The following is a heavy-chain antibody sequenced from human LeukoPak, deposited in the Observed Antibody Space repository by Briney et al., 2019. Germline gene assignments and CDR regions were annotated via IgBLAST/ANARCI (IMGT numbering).Heavy chain of an antibody. Sequence: SETLSLTCAVYGGSFSGYYWSWIRQPPGKGLEWIGEINHSGSTNYNPSLKSRVTISVDTSKNQFSLKLSSVTAADTAVYYCAREVGVTNFYFYYYMDVWGKGTTVTVSS. CDR2: INHSGST. J-gene: IGHJ6*03. V-gene: IGHV4-34*01. CDR1: GGSFSGYY. CDR3: AREVGVTNFYFYYYMDV. D-gene: IGHD1-26*01.